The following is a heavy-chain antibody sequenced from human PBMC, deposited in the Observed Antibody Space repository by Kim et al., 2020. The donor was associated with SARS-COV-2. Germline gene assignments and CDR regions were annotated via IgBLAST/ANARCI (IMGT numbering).Heavy chain of an antibody. V-gene: IGHV4-31*03. CDR2: IYYSART. Sequence: SETLSLTCTVSGGSISSGGYYWSWIRQHPGKGLEWIWYIYYSARTYYNPSLKSRVTISVDTSKNQFSLKLSSVTAADTAVYYCARASDAFDIWGQGTMVTVSS. CDR3: ARASDAFDI. CDR1: GGSISSGGYY. J-gene: IGHJ3*02.